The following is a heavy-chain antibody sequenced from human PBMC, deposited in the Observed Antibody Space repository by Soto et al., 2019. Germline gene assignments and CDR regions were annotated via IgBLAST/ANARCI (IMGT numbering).Heavy chain of an antibody. CDR3: ARGIMITFGGVIVEYYFDY. J-gene: IGHJ4*01. CDR2: IYYSGST. Sequence: QVQLQESGPGLVKPSQTLSLTCTVSGGSISSGGYYWSWIRQHPGKGLEWIGYIYYSGSTYYNPSLKCRVTISVDTSKNQFSLKLSSVTAADTAVYYCARGIMITFGGVIVEYYFDYWGHGTLVTGSS. V-gene: IGHV4-31*03. D-gene: IGHD3-16*02. CDR1: GGSISSGGYY.